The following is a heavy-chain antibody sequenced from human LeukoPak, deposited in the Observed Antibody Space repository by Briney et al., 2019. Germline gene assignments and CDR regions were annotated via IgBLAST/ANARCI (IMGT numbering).Heavy chain of an antibody. CDR1: GFTFSSYA. V-gene: IGHV3-23*01. CDR2: ISGSGGST. Sequence: GGSLRLSCAASGFTFSSYAMSWVRQAPGKGLEWVSAISGSGGSTYYADSVKGRFTISRDNSKNTLYLQMNSLRAEDTAVYYCAKIDYYDSSGHNWFDPWGQGTLVTVSS. CDR3: AKIDYYDSSGHNWFDP. D-gene: IGHD3-22*01. J-gene: IGHJ5*02.